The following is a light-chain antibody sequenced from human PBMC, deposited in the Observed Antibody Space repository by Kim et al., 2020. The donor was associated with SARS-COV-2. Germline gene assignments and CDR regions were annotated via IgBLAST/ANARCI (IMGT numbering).Light chain of an antibody. CDR2: EDT. Sequence: SYELTQPPSVSVSPGQTARITCSGDALPKKYAYWYQQKSGQAPVLVIYEDTERPSGIPERFSGSTSGTTVTLTISGVQAEDEADYYCQSSDSSDTFWVFG. CDR3: QSSDSSDTFWV. V-gene: IGLV3-25*03. CDR1: ALPKKY. J-gene: IGLJ3*02.